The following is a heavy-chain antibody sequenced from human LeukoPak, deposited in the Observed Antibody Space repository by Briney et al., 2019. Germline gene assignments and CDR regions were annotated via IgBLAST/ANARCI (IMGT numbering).Heavy chain of an antibody. D-gene: IGHD3-22*01. V-gene: IGHV4-61*02. Sequence: SQTLSLTCTVSGGSISSGSYYWSRIRQPAGKGLEWIGRIYTSGSTNYIPSLKSRVTISVDTSKNQFSLKLSSVTAADTAVYYSARDPNYYDSSGYYSDYWGQGTLVTVSS. CDR1: GGSISSGSYY. CDR2: IYTSGST. CDR3: ARDPNYYDSSGYYSDY. J-gene: IGHJ4*02.